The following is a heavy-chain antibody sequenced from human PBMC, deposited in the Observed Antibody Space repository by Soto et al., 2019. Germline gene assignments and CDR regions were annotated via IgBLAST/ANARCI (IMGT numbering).Heavy chain of an antibody. V-gene: IGHV5-10-1*01. J-gene: IGHJ6*02. CDR2: IDPSDSYT. CDR1: GYSFTSYW. Sequence: GESLKISCKGSGYSFTSYWISWVRRMPGKGLEWMGRIDPSDSYTNYSPSFQGHVTISADKSISTAYLQWSSLKASDTAMYYCARRPDSSSWYYPDYGMDVWGQGTTVTVSS. D-gene: IGHD6-13*01. CDR3: ARRPDSSSWYYPDYGMDV.